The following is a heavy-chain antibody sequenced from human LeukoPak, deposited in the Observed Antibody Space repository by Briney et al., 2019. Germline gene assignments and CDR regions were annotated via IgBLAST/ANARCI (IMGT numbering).Heavy chain of an antibody. CDR2: IYFSGTT. CDR1: GGSITNTNYY. J-gene: IGHJ4*02. Sequence: SETLSLTCTVSGGSITNTNYYWGWVRQPPGKGLEWIGGIYFSGTTYYNPSLRSRVTISVDTSKNQFSLKLNSVTAADTAVYFCARHSSSAWYYYFGYWGQGALVTVSS. CDR3: ARHSSSAWYYYFGY. D-gene: IGHD6-19*01. V-gene: IGHV4-39*01.